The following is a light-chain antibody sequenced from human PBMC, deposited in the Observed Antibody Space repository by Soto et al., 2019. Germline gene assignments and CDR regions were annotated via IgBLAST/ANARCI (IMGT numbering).Light chain of an antibody. V-gene: IGKV3-20*01. CDR2: GAS. CDR1: QSVSSNY. Sequence: EIVLTQSPGTLSLSPGERATLTCRASQSVSSNYLAWYQQKPGQAPRLLIYGASSRATGIPDRFSGSGSGTDFTLTISRLEPEDFAVYYRQQYGSSPWTFGQGTKVEIK. CDR3: QQYGSSPWT. J-gene: IGKJ1*01.